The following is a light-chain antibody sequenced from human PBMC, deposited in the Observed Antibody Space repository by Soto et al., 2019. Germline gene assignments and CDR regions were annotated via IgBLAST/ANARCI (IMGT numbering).Light chain of an antibody. CDR1: QSVGSSF. CDR3: QRYANSPWT. CDR2: GAS. V-gene: IGKV3-20*01. Sequence: EIVLTQSPGTLSLSPGERATLSCRASQSVGSSFLAWYQQKPGQAPRLLIYGASSRATGIPDRFSGSGSGTDFALTISGLEPEDFAVYYCQRYANSPWTFGQGTKVEIK. J-gene: IGKJ1*01.